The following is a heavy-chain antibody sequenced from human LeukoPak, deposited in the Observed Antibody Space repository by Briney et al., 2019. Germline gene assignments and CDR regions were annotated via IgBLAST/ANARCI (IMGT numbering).Heavy chain of an antibody. CDR2: IYHSGST. J-gene: IGHJ6*03. Sequence: PSETLSPTCTVSGYSISSGYYWGWIRQPPGKGLEWIGSIYHSGSTYYNPSLKSRVTISVDTSKNQFSLKLSSVTAADTAVYYCARTSSGYYDSSGYPSTSAPYYYYMDVWGKGTTVTVSS. D-gene: IGHD3-22*01. V-gene: IGHV4-38-2*02. CDR1: GYSISSGYY. CDR3: ARTSSGYYDSSGYPSTSAPYYYYMDV.